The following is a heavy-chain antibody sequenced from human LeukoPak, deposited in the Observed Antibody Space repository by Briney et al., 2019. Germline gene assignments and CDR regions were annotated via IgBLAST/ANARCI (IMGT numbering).Heavy chain of an antibody. Sequence: ASVKVSCKASGYTFTGYYMHWVRQAPGQGLEWMGWINPNSGGTNYAQKFQGRVTMTRDTSISTAYMELSRLGSDDTAVYYCARDRGYCSSTSCYYYYGMDVWGQGTTVTVSS. CDR3: ARDRGYCSSTSCYYYYGMDV. J-gene: IGHJ6*02. V-gene: IGHV1-2*02. CDR1: GYTFTGYY. D-gene: IGHD2-2*01. CDR2: INPNSGGT.